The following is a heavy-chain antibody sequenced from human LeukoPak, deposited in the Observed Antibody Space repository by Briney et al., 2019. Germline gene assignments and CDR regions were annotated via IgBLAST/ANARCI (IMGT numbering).Heavy chain of an antibody. D-gene: IGHD2-2*01. Sequence: PGGSLRLSCAASGFTFSSYAMSWVRQAPGEGLEWVSAISGSGGSTYYADSVKGRFTISRDNSKNTLYLQMNSLRAEDTAVYYCAKFLGVVPAARYYFDYWGQGTLVTVSS. CDR2: ISGSGGST. CDR3: AKFLGVVPAARYYFDY. J-gene: IGHJ4*02. CDR1: GFTFSSYA. V-gene: IGHV3-23*01.